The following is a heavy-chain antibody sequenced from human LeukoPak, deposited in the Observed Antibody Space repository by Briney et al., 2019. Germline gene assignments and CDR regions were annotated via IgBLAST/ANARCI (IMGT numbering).Heavy chain of an antibody. CDR1: GVTLSPYG. J-gene: IGHJ4*02. D-gene: IGHD3-10*01. Sequence: GRSLRLSCAASGVTLSPYGMHWVRQAPGKGLEWVAVISYDGSNEYYADSVKGRFTISRDNSKNTLYLQMNSLSVEDTAVYYCARVGYYASGPFSYFDYWGQGTLVTVSS. CDR2: ISYDGSNE. CDR3: ARVGYYASGPFSYFDY. V-gene: IGHV3-30*03.